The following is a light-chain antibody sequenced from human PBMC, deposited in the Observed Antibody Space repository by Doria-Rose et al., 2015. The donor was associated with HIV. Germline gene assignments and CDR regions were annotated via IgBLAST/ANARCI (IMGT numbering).Light chain of an antibody. CDR2: RAS. CDR3: QQYSQWPPYT. V-gene: IGKV3-15*01. J-gene: IGKJ2*01. CDR1: QGIGSD. Sequence: VMTQSPATLSVSPGERATLSCRASQGIGSDLAWYQQKPGQAPRLLIYRASIRATGISPRFTGGGSGTEFTLTISSLQSEDLAVYFCQQYSQWPPYTFGQGTKLEVE.